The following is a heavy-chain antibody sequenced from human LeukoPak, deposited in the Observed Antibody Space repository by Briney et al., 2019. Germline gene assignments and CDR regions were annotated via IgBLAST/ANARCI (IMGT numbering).Heavy chain of an antibody. CDR3: TKSDCSSTSCHTSDY. CDR2: ISYDGSNK. V-gene: IGHV3-30-3*01. J-gene: IGHJ4*02. Sequence: PGRSLGLFRAASGFTYSSYALHWVRQAPGKGLEWVAVISYDGSNKYYADSVKGRFTNSRDNSKNTLYLQMNSLRAEDTALYYCTKSDCSSTSCHTSDYWGRGTLVTVSS. D-gene: IGHD2-2*02. CDR1: GFTYSSYA.